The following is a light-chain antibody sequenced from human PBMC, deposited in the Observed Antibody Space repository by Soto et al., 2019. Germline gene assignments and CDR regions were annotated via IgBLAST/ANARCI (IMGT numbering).Light chain of an antibody. V-gene: IGLV2-14*01. CDR2: EVS. J-gene: IGLJ1*01. Sequence: SALTPPSSVTGSPGQSITISCTGTSSDVVGYNYVSWYEQHPGKAPKLMIYEVSNRPSGVSSRFSGSKSGNTASLTISGLQAEDEADYYCSSYTTSSSYVFGTGTKVTVI. CDR3: SSYTTSSSYV. CDR1: SSDVVGYNY.